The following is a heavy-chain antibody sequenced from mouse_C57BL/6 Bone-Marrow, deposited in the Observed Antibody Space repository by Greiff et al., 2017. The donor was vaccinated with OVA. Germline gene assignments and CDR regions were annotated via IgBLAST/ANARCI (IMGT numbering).Heavy chain of an antibody. V-gene: IGHV1-55*01. CDR3: ARGNYSNYGGFAY. CDR2: IYPGSGST. CDR1: GYTFTSYW. D-gene: IGHD2-5*01. J-gene: IGHJ3*01. Sequence: VQLQQPGAELVKPGASVKMSCKASGYTFTSYWITRVKQRPGQGLEWIGDIYPGSGSTNYNEKFKSKATLTVDTSSSTAYMQLSSLTSEDSAVYYCARGNYSNYGGFAYWGQGTLVTVSA.